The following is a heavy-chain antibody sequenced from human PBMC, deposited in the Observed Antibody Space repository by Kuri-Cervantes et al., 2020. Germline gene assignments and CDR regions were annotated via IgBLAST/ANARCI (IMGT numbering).Heavy chain of an antibody. CDR1: GFTFSSYA. J-gene: IGHJ4*02. CDR3: AREKDSGSYPFDY. Sequence: GGSLRLSCAASGFTFSSYAMSWVRQAPGKGLEWVSAISGSGGSIYYADSVKGRFTISRDNAKDSLYLQMNSLRAEDTAVYYCAREKDSGSYPFDYWGQGTLVTVSS. D-gene: IGHD1-26*01. V-gene: IGHV3-23*01. CDR2: ISGSGGSI.